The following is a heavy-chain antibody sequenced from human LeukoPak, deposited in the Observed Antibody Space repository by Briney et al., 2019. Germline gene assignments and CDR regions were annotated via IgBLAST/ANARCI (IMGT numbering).Heavy chain of an antibody. Sequence: MPGGSLRLSCAASGFTFSSYSMNWVRQAPGKGLEWVSSISGSSSYIYYADSLKGRFTISRHNAKNSLYLQMNSLRPEDTAVYYCARDQGRYCSGGSCSLFDYWGQGTLVTVSS. CDR2: ISGSSSYI. CDR3: ARDQGRYCSGGSCSLFDY. V-gene: IGHV3-21*01. CDR1: GFTFSSYS. J-gene: IGHJ4*02. D-gene: IGHD2-15*01.